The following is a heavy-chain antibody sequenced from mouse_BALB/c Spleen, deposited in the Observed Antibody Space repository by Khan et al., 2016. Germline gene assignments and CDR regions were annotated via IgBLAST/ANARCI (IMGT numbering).Heavy chain of an antibody. D-gene: IGHD1-1*01. V-gene: IGHV3-2*02. Sequence: EVQLQESGPGLVKPSQSLSLTCTVTGYSITSDYAWNWIRQFPGNKLEWMGYISYSGSTSYNPSLTSRISITRATSKNQFFLQLNSVTTEDTATYYCARGRYYGSRGYFDVWGAGTTVTVSS. J-gene: IGHJ1*01. CDR1: GYSITSDYA. CDR3: ARGRYYGSRGYFDV. CDR2: ISYSGST.